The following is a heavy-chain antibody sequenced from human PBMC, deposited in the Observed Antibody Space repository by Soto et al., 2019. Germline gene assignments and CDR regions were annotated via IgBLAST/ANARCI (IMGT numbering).Heavy chain of an antibody. V-gene: IGHV1-69*13. CDR1: GGTFSRHA. CDR3: ARASIHGSSWYFWFDP. D-gene: IGHD6-13*01. J-gene: IGHJ5*02. Sequence: SVKVSCKSSGGTFSRHAINWVRQAPGQGLGWMGGIIPLFGTTNYAQKFKGRLTITADESTNTTYMELSSLKSEDAAVYYCARASIHGSSWYFWFDPWGQGTLVTVSS. CDR2: IIPLFGTT.